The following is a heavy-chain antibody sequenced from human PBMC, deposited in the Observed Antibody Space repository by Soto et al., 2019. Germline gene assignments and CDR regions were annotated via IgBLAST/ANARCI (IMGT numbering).Heavy chain of an antibody. J-gene: IGHJ3*02. CDR3: ERFLILHLGELSPVAFDI. Sequence: PSETLSLTCTVYGGSISSYYWSWILQPPGKGLERIGYIYYSGSTNYNPSLKSRVTISVDTSKNQFSLELSSVTAADTAVFYCERFLILHLGELSPVAFDILGQGTMVTVS. CDR2: IYYSGST. CDR1: GGSISSYY. D-gene: IGHD3-16*02. V-gene: IGHV4-59*01.